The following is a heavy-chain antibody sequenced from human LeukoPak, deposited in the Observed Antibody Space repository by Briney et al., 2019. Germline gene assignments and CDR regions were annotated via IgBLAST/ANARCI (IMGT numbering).Heavy chain of an antibody. V-gene: IGHV4-61*02. D-gene: IGHD5-18*01. CDR2: IYTSGST. Sequence: ASETLSLTCTVSSDSINSGIYYWSWIRQPAGKGLEWIGRIYTSGSTYYNPSLKSRDTISLDTSKNQFSLTLISVTAADTAVYYCVGDVDTFFDYWGQGTLVTVSS. J-gene: IGHJ4*02. CDR1: SDSINSGIYY. CDR3: VGDVDTFFDY.